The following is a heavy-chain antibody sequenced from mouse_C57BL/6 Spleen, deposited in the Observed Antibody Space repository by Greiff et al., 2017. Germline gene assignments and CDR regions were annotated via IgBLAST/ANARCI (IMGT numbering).Heavy chain of an antibody. D-gene: IGHD2-3*01. CDR2: IDPSDSYN. CDR1: GYTFTSYW. Sequence: QVQLQQPGAELVMPGASVKLSCKASGYTFTSYWMHWVKQRPGQGLEWIGEIDPSDSYNNSNHKVKGKSTLTVDKSSSPAYMQLSSLTSEDATLYYCARGGVYDGYPYWYFDVWGTGTTLTVSS. J-gene: IGHJ1*03. V-gene: IGHV1-69*01. CDR3: ARGGVYDGYPYWYFDV.